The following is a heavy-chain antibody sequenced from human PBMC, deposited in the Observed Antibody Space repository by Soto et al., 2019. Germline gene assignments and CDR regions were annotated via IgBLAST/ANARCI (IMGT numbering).Heavy chain of an antibody. CDR1: GFSLSTSGVA. J-gene: IGHJ3*02. V-gene: IGHV2-5*02. CDR3: APRRLAWLEGRDALDI. Sequence: QITLKESGPTLVKPTQTLTLTCTFSGFSLSTSGVAVGWIRQPPGKALEWLALMYWDDDKRYSPSLKSRLTNTTETPKVQVVLTMTNMDTVETARSYRAPRRLAWLEGRDALDIWGQWTMVTVSS. D-gene: IGHD5-12*01. CDR2: MYWDDDK.